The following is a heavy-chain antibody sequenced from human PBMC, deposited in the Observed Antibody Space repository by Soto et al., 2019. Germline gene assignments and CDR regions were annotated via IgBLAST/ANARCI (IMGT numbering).Heavy chain of an antibody. Sequence: ASVKVSCKASGYTFTSYYMHWVRQAPGQGLEWMGIINPSGGSTSYAQKFQGRVTMTRDTSTSTVYMELSSLRSEDTAVYYCARDTEALAAAGYVDYWGQGTLVTVSS. CDR2: INPSGGST. J-gene: IGHJ4*02. CDR1: GYTFTSYY. CDR3: ARDTEALAAAGYVDY. D-gene: IGHD6-13*01. V-gene: IGHV1-46*01.